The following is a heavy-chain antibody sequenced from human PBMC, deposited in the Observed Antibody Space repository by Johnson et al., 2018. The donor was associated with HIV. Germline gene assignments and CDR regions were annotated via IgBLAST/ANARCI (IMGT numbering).Heavy chain of an antibody. CDR2: IKRKIEGEAT. CDR1: GFTFSNVW. V-gene: IGHV3-15*01. Sequence: EVQLVESGGGLVKPGGSLRLSCAASGFTFSNVWMSWVRQAPGKGLEWVGRIKRKIEGEATDYAAPVKGRFTISRDDSKNTLYLQMNSLRAEDTAVYYCARGGARSSGYYWAFDIWGQGTMVTVSS. D-gene: IGHD3-22*01. J-gene: IGHJ3*02. CDR3: ARGGARSSGYYWAFDI.